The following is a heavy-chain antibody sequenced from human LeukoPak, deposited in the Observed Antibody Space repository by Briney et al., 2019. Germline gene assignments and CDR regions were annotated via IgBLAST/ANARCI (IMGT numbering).Heavy chain of an antibody. V-gene: IGHV3-74*01. J-gene: IGHJ4*02. Sequence: PGGSLRLSCADSGFTFSSHWMHWVRQAPGKGLVWVSRIKYDASSTSYADSVKGRFTISRDNAKNSLYLQMNSLRAEDTAVYYCARAGGSGSLVDHWGQGTLVTVSS. CDR2: IKYDASST. CDR3: ARAGGSGSLVDH. D-gene: IGHD3-10*01. CDR1: GFTFSSHW.